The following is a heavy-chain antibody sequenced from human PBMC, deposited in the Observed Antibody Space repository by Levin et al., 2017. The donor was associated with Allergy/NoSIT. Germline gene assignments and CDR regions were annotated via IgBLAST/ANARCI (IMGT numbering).Heavy chain of an antibody. CDR1: GFTFSSYA. CDR3: ANPPPAMVRGVTGYYGMDV. D-gene: IGHD3-10*01. Sequence: GGSLRLSCAASGFTFSSYAMSWVRQAPGKGLEWVSAISGSGGSTYYADSVKGRFTISRDNSKNTLYLQMNSLRAEDTAVYYCANPPPAMVRGVTGYYGMDVWGQGTTVTVSS. CDR2: ISGSGGST. J-gene: IGHJ6*02. V-gene: IGHV3-23*01.